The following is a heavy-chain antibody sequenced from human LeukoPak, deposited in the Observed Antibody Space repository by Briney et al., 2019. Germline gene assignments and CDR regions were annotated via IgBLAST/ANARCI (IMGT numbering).Heavy chain of an antibody. V-gene: IGHV4-34*01. CDR1: GGSFSGYY. CDR3: ARGVVVTAIMTYYFDY. D-gene: IGHD2-21*02. Sequence: SETLSLTCAVYGGSFSGYYWSWIRQPPGKGLVWIGEINHSGSTNYNPSLKSRVTISVDTSKNQFSLKLSSVTAADTAVYYCARGVVVTAIMTYYFDYWGQGTLVTVSS. J-gene: IGHJ4*02. CDR2: INHSGST.